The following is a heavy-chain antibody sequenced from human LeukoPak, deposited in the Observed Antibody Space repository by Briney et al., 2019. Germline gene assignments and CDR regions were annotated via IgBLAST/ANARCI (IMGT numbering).Heavy chain of an antibody. CDR1: GGSISSGSYY. D-gene: IGHD6-6*01. CDR3: ARAYSSSPETAYYFDY. V-gene: IGHV4-61*02. J-gene: IGHJ4*02. CDR2: IYTSGST. Sequence: SETLSLTCTVSGGSISSGSYYWSWIRQPAGKGLEWIGRIYTSGSTNYNPSLKSRVTISVDTSKNQFSLKLSSVTAADTAVYYCARAYSSSPETAYYFDYWGQGTLVTVSS.